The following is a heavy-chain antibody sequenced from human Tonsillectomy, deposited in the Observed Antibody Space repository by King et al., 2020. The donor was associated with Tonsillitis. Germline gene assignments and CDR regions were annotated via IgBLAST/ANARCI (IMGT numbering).Heavy chain of an antibody. D-gene: IGHD1-26*01. CDR1: VYTFTSYG. Sequence: QLVQSGAEVKKPGASVKVSCKAAVYTFTSYGISWVRQAPGQVLDWVGGISGYQCNTKFAQKVQGRVTMTTDTTTRTAYMELRSLRSDDTAVYYCARTQYSGRPTDGYWGQGTLVTVSS. CDR3: ARTQYSGRPTDGY. CDR2: ISGYQCNT. J-gene: IGHJ4*02. V-gene: IGHV1-18*01.